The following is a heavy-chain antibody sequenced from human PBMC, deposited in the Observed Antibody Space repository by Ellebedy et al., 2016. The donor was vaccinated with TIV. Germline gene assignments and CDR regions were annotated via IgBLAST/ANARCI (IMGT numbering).Heavy chain of an antibody. J-gene: IGHJ6*02. D-gene: IGHD3-22*01. CDR3: AREPSGYYDSSGYLYYYYYGLDV. Sequence: PGGSLRLSCAASGFTFSTYWMNWVRQAPGKGLVWVSHINGNGSVTNYADSVKGRFTISRDNAKNTVYLQLDSLRAEDTAVYYCAREPSGYYDSSGYLYYYYYGLDVWGQGTTVTVSS. CDR1: GFTFSTYW. CDR2: INGNGSVT. V-gene: IGHV3-74*01.